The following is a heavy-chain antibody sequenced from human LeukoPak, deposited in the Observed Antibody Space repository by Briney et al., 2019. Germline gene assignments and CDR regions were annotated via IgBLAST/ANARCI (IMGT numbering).Heavy chain of an antibody. CDR3: ARAREMATNHNADT. CDR2: INSDGTSK. D-gene: IGHD5-24*01. CDR1: GFTFSSYW. V-gene: IGHV3-74*01. Sequence: PGGSLRLSCAASGFTFSSYWMHWLRQAPGKGLVWVSRINSDGTSKSYADSVKGRFTISRDNAKNTLYLQMNSLRAEDTAVYYCARAREMATNHNADTWGQGTLVTVSS. J-gene: IGHJ5*02.